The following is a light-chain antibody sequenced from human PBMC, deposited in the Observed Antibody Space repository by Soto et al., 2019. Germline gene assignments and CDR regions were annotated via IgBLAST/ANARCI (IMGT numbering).Light chain of an antibody. Sequence: QSVLTQPPSASGTPGQRVTISCSGSSSNIGSNTVNWYQQLPGTAPKLLIYSNNQRPSGVPDPFSGSKSGTSASLAISGLQSEDEADYYCAAWDDSLNGLWVFGGGTKLTVL. CDR2: SNN. V-gene: IGLV1-44*01. CDR1: SSNIGSNT. CDR3: AAWDDSLNGLWV. J-gene: IGLJ3*02.